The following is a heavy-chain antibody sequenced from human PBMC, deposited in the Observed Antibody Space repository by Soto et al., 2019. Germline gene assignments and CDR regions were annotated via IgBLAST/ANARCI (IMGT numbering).Heavy chain of an antibody. CDR2: ISGSGGST. D-gene: IGHD2-2*01. CDR1: GFTFSSYA. V-gene: IGHV3-23*01. CDR3: AKPYCSSTSCYAGYFDY. J-gene: IGHJ4*02. Sequence: GGSLRLSCAASGFTFSSYAMSWVRQAPGKGLEWVSAISGSGGSTYYADSVKGRFTISRDNSKNTLYLQMNSLRAEDTSVYYCAKPYCSSTSCYAGYFDYWGQGTLVTVSS.